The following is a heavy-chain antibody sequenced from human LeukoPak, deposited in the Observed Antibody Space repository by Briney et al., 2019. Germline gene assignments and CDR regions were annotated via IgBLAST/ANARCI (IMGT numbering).Heavy chain of an antibody. Sequence: GEFLKISCKGCGYSFTCYLIGVVRPMRGKGLEWVGIIYPGDSDTRYSPPFQGQVPISADKSISTAYLQWSSLKASDTAMYYCARLNPVVGASAFDIWGQGTMVTVSS. D-gene: IGHD1-26*01. CDR3: ARLNPVVGASAFDI. CDR2: IYPGDSDT. V-gene: IGHV5-51*01. CDR1: GYSFTCYL. J-gene: IGHJ3*02.